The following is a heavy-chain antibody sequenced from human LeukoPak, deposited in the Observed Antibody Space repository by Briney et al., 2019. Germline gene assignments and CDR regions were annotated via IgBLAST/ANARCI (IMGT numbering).Heavy chain of an antibody. CDR1: DDSISDYY. CDR2: FHNSGTS. CDR3: ATARGTQWLVPAYSYAMDV. D-gene: IGHD6-19*01. J-gene: IGHJ6*02. V-gene: IGHV4-59*01. Sequence: SETLSLTCTVSDDSISDYYRGWIRQPPGKGLEWIGYFHNSGTSTYNPSLKSRVTISADTSKNQFSLKLNSLTTADTAVYYCATARGTQWLVPAYSYAMDVWGQGTTATVSS.